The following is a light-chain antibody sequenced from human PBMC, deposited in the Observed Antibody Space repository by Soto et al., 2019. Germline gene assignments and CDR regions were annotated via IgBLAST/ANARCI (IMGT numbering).Light chain of an antibody. CDR1: QSISTW. Sequence: DIQMTQSPSTLSASVGDRVTITCLARQSISTWLAWYQQKPGKAPNLLIYKPSRLESGVPSRFSGSGSGTEFTLTISSLQPDDFATYYCQQYDSWPLTFGGGTKVEIK. CDR2: KPS. J-gene: IGKJ4*01. V-gene: IGKV1-5*03. CDR3: QQYDSWPLT.